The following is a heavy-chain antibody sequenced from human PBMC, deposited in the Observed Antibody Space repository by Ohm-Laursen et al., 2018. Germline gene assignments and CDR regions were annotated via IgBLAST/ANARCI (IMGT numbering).Heavy chain of an antibody. CDR1: GGTFRNYA. CDR2: IVVGSGNT. Sequence: GASVKVSCKASGGTFRNYAISWVRQAPGQGLEWMGWIVVGSGNTNYAQKFQERVTITRDMSTSTAYMELSSLRAEDTAVYYCAREELESSGWADWGQGTLVTVSS. V-gene: IGHV1-58*02. D-gene: IGHD6-19*01. J-gene: IGHJ4*02. CDR3: AREELESSGWAD.